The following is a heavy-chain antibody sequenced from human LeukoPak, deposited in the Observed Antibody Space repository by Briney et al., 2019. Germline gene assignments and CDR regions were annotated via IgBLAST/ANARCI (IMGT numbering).Heavy chain of an antibody. CDR3: ASSYCSSTSCYVPYNWFDP. CDR1: GGTFSSYA. CDR2: IIPIFGTA. Sequence: SVTVSCTASGGTFSSYAISWVRQAPGQGLEWMGGIIPIFGTANYAQKFQGRVTITADESTSTAYMELSSLRSEDTAVYYCASSYCSSTSCYVPYNWFDPWGQGTLVTVSS. D-gene: IGHD2-2*01. V-gene: IGHV1-69*13. J-gene: IGHJ5*02.